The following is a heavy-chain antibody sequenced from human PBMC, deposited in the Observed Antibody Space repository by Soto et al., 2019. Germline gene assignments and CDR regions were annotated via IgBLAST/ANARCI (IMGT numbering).Heavy chain of an antibody. CDR1: GYSFTSYW. Sequence: PGESLKISCKGSGYSFTSYWIGWVRQMPGKGLEWMGIIYPGDSDTRYSPSFQGQVTISADKSISTAYLQWSSLKASDTAIYYCARHEPALYCHGASCSIPHFASWGPGTLVTVSS. CDR3: ARHEPALYCHGASCSIPHFAS. V-gene: IGHV5-51*01. CDR2: IYPGDSDT. J-gene: IGHJ4*02. D-gene: IGHD2-15*01.